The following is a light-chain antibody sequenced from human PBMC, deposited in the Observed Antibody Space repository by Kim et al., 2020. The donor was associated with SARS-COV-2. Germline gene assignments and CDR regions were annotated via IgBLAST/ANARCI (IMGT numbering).Light chain of an antibody. CDR1: WSNIGARYD. J-gene: IGLJ3*02. CDR2: GDN. CDR3: QSFDSSLNGRV. Sequence: QRVTISCTGGWSNIGARYDVQWYQQFPGTVPKLLIYGDNHRPSGVPDRFSASKSDTSASLAIAGLQTEDEAHYFCQSFDSSLNGRVFGGGTQLTVL. V-gene: IGLV1-40*01.